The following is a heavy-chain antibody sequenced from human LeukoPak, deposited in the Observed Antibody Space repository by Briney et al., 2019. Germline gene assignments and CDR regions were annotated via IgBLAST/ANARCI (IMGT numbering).Heavy chain of an antibody. CDR1: GGTFSSYA. J-gene: IGHJ3*02. Sequence: ASVKVSCKASGGTFSSYAISWVRQAPGQGLEWMGRVIPILGIANYAQKFQGRVTITADKSTSTAYMELSSLRSEDTAVYYCARDRYSTNAFDIWGQGTMVTVSS. CDR3: ARDRYSTNAFDI. CDR2: VIPILGIA. V-gene: IGHV1-69*04. D-gene: IGHD6-13*01.